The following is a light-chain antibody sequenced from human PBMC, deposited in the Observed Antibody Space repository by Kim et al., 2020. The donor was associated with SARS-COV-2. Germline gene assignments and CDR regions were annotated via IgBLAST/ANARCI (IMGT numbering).Light chain of an antibody. CDR1: KVGDKY. J-gene: IGLJ2*01. CDR2: QDK. Sequence: AVPTGTTASITCSGYKVGDKYVCWYQQRPGHSPVLVIYQDKNRPSGIPVRFSGSNSGNTATLTISGTQAMDEADYYCQAWDTTVVFGGGTQLTVL. V-gene: IGLV3-1*01. CDR3: QAWDTTVV.